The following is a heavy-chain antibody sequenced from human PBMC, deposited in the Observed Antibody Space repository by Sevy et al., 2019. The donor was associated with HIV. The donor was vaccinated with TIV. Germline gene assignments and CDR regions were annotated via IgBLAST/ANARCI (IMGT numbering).Heavy chain of an antibody. Sequence: GGSLRRSCAASGFTFSKYSMSWVRQPPGKGLEWVSTLSFGCGEINYADSVKGRFTFSRDNSKSSVDLQMNNLRPEDTAVYYCAREGCTKPHDYWGQGPLVTVSS. CDR2: LSFGCGEI. CDR3: AREGCTKPHDY. CDR1: GFTFSKYS. D-gene: IGHD2-8*01. J-gene: IGHJ4*02. V-gene: IGHV3-23*01.